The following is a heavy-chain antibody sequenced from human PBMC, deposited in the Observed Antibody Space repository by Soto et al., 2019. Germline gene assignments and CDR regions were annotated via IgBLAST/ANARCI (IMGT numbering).Heavy chain of an antibody. D-gene: IGHD5-12*01. CDR1: GFTFSSYA. V-gene: IGHV3-23*01. J-gene: IGHJ4*02. CDR2: ISGSGGST. Sequence: GGSLRLSCAASGFTFSSYAMSWVRQAPGKGLEWVSAISGSGGSTYYADSVKGRFTISRDNSKNTLYLQMNSLRAEDTAVYYCAKDYPIRPVLVATIPTDSGQGTIVTGS. CDR3: AKDYPIRPVLVATIPTD.